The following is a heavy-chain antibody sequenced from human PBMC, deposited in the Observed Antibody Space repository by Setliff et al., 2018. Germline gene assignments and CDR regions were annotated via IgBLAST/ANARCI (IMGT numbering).Heavy chain of an antibody. Sequence: ASVKVSCKASGYTFRNYAFAWVRQAPGQGLEWVGWISVYNGNTNYAQKLQGRVTMTTDTSTSTAYMELRSLRSDDTAVYYCARSLVGATYSVYFDYWGQGALVTVSS. CDR1: GYTFRNYA. V-gene: IGHV1-18*01. D-gene: IGHD1-26*01. J-gene: IGHJ4*02. CDR3: ARSLVGATYSVYFDY. CDR2: ISVYNGNT.